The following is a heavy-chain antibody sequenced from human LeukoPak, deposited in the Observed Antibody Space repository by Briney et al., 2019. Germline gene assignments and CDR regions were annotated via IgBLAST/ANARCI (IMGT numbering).Heavy chain of an antibody. J-gene: IGHJ4*02. CDR3: ARRDNSGWNYFYS. CDR1: GGSIRNYY. Sequence: SETLSLTCTVSGGSIRNYYWSWIRQPPGKGLEWVGYIYYTGNTNYNPSLKSRVTIAVDTSKDQLSLRLSSVTAADTAVYYCARRDNSGWNYFYSWGQGALVAVSS. D-gene: IGHD5-12*01. V-gene: IGHV4-59*08. CDR2: IYYTGNT.